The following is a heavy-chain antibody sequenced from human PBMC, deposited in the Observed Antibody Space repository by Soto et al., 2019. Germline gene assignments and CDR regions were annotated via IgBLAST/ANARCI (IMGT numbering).Heavy chain of an antibody. CDR1: GFTFSSYW. CDR3: ARSSSPSCFL. J-gene: IGHJ4*02. CDR2: INSDGGST. V-gene: IGHV3-74*01. Sequence: EVQLVESGGGLVQPGGSLRLSCAASGFTFSSYWMHWVRQVPGKGLVWVARINSDGGSTSYADSVKGRFAISRDNAKSTLYLQMSSLRADDTSVYYCARSSSPSCFLWGQGTLVAVSS. D-gene: IGHD2-2*01.